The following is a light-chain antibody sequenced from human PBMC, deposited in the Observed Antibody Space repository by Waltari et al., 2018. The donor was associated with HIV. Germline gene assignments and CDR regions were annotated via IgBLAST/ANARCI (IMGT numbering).Light chain of an antibody. Sequence: QSVLTQPPSVSGAPGQRVTISCTGNTPNLGAGYHVTWYQHFPGAAPKLLIPGNTNRASGVPDRFSGSNSGSSASLAIAGLQAEDEADYHCQSYDDSLSGSVFGGGTKLTVL. V-gene: IGLV1-40*01. CDR1: TPNLGAGYH. CDR3: QSYDDSLSGSV. CDR2: GNT. J-gene: IGLJ2*01.